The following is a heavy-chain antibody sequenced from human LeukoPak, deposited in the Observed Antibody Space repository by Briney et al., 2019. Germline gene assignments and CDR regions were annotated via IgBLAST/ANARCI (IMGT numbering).Heavy chain of an antibody. CDR2: INHSGST. J-gene: IGHJ4*02. CDR3: ATPGITASYFFDY. D-gene: IGHD3-10*01. Sequence: SETLSLTCAVYGGSFSGYYWSWIRQPPGKGLEWIGEINHSGSTNYNPSLKSRVTISVDTSKNQFSLKLSSVTAADTAVYYCATPGITASYFFDYWGQGTLVTVSS. V-gene: IGHV4-34*01. CDR1: GGSFSGYY.